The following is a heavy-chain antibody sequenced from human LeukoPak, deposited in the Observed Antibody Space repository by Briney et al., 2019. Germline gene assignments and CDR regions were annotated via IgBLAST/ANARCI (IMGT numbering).Heavy chain of an antibody. J-gene: IGHJ4*02. CDR2: IYTSGST. CDR1: GGSISRGSYY. V-gene: IGHV4-61*02. CDR3: ARDGSTQFDY. D-gene: IGHD1-1*01. Sequence: SETLSLTCTVSGGSISRGSYYWSWIRQPAGKGLEWIGRIYTSGSTNYNPSLKSRVTISVDTSKHQFSLKLSSVTAADTAVYYCARDGSTQFDYWGQGTLVTVSS.